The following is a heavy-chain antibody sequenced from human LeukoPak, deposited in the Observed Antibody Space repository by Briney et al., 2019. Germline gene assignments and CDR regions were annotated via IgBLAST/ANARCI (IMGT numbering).Heavy chain of an antibody. CDR3: AKQDDSSGYYYYAFDI. V-gene: IGHV5-51*01. Sequence: GESLKISCKGSGYSFTSYWIGWVRQMPGKGLEWMGVIYPGDSDTTYGPSFQGQVTISADKSISTAYLQWSSLKASDTAMYYCAKQDDSSGYYYYAFDIWGQGTMVTVSS. J-gene: IGHJ3*02. D-gene: IGHD3-22*01. CDR2: IYPGDSDT. CDR1: GYSFTSYW.